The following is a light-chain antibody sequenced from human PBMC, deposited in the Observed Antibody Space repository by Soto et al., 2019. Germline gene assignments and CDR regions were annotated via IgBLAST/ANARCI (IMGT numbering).Light chain of an antibody. Sequence: EIVMTQSPATLSVSPGERATLSCRASQSVNSHLAWYQRKPGQAPRLLIYGAYYRATGIPARFSGSGSGTDFTLTISSLQSEDFAVYYCQQYDNWPPFTFGPGTKVDIK. V-gene: IGKV3-15*01. J-gene: IGKJ3*01. CDR3: QQYDNWPPFT. CDR2: GAY. CDR1: QSVNSH.